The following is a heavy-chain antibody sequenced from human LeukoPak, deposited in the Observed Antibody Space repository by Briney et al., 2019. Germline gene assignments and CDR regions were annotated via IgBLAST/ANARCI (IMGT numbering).Heavy chain of an antibody. V-gene: IGHV3-21*01. CDR1: GFTFSSYS. J-gene: IGHJ4*02. CDR3: ARDAPTGTTTPYYFDY. Sequence: GGSLRLSCAASGFTFSSYSMNWVRQAPGKGLEWVSSISSSSSYIYYADSVKGRFTIPRDNAKNSLYLQMNSLRAEDTAVYYCARDAPTGTTTPYYFDYWGQGTLVTVSS. D-gene: IGHD1-7*01. CDR2: ISSSSSYI.